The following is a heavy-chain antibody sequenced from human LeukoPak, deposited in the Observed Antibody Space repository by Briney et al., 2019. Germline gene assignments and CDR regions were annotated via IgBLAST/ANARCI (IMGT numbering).Heavy chain of an antibody. CDR2: VSDDGSNK. J-gene: IGHJ5*02. D-gene: IGHD2-15*01. Sequence: PGGSLRLSCAAFGFTFSRYTMHWVRQAPGKGLEWVALVSDDGSNKYYAESVKGRFTISRDNSKNTLYLQMNSLRPEDTALYYCASLYCSGGSCYDVDRVDPWGQGTLVSVSS. V-gene: IGHV3-30-3*01. CDR1: GFTFSRYT. CDR3: ASLYCSGGSCYDVDRVDP.